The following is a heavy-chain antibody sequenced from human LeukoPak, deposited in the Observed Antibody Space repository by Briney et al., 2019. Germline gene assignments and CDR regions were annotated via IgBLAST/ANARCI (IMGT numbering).Heavy chain of an antibody. D-gene: IGHD3-10*01. Sequence: GGSLRLSCAASGFTFDDYAMHWVRQAPGKGLEWVSGISWNNGNIGYADSVRGRFTISRDNAKNSLYLQMNSLRAEDTALYYCAKAAPYGSGSYSYYYYGMDVWGQGTTVTVSS. J-gene: IGHJ6*02. V-gene: IGHV3-9*01. CDR2: ISWNNGNI. CDR1: GFTFDDYA. CDR3: AKAAPYGSGSYSYYYYGMDV.